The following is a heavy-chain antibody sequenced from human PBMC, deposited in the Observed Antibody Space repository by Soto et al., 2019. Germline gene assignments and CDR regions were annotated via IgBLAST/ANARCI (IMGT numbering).Heavy chain of an antibody. J-gene: IGHJ4*02. CDR1: GFTFSNFA. Sequence: GGSLRLSCAGSGFTFSNFAMGWVRQAPGKGPEWVSSVSGGGSASFSADSVRGRFSVSRDNSKNTLFLQMNTLRVEDTAVYYCAPTRQAAVGTDFFDLWDQETQVKVSS. CDR2: VSGGGSAS. V-gene: IGHV3-23*01. D-gene: IGHD6-13*01. CDR3: APTRQAAVGTDFFDL.